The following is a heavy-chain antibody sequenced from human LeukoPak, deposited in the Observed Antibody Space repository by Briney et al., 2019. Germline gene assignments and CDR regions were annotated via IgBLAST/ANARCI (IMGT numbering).Heavy chain of an antibody. CDR2: IYSGGTT. J-gene: IGHJ4*02. D-gene: IGHD5-24*01. Sequence: GGSLRLSCAASGITVSSNYMSWVRQAPGKGLEWVSVIYSGGTTYYAESVKGRFIISRDNSKNTLYLQMNSLRAEDTAVYYCARGGDGYNFSFDYWGQGTLVTVSS. V-gene: IGHV3-66*01. CDR3: ARGGDGYNFSFDY. CDR1: GITVSSNY.